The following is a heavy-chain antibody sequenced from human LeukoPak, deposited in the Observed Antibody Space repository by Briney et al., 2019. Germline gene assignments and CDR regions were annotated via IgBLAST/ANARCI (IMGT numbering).Heavy chain of an antibody. CDR1: GYSFTAYW. CDR3: VRHPQRSGWSHFDY. D-gene: IGHD6-19*01. Sequence: GESLKISCKVSGYSFTAYWNGWVRQMPGMGLEWVAITYPGDSNTVYSPSFQGQVSISADTSISTAYLQWNSLRASDTAMYFCVRHPQRSGWSHFDYWGQGILVTVSP. CDR2: TYPGDSNT. J-gene: IGHJ4*02. V-gene: IGHV5-51*01.